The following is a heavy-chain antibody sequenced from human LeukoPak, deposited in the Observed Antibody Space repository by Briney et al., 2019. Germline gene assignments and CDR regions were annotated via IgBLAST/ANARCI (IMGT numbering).Heavy chain of an antibody. CDR3: ARDGPHYDILTGYLDY. J-gene: IGHJ4*02. Sequence: GRSLRLSCAASGFTFSSYAMHWVRQAPGKGLEWVAVISYDGSNKYYADSVKGRFTISRDNSKNTLYLQMNSLRAEDTAVYYRARDGPHYDILTGYLDYWGQGTLVTVSS. CDR1: GFTFSSYA. V-gene: IGHV3-30*04. D-gene: IGHD3-9*01. CDR2: ISYDGSNK.